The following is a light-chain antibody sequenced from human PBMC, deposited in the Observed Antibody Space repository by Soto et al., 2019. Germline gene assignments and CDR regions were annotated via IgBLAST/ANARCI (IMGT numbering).Light chain of an antibody. J-gene: IGLJ2*01. V-gene: IGLV1-51*01. CDR2: DNT. Sequence: QSVLTQPPSVSAAPGQKVTISCSGTSSNIGNYYVSWYQQFPGTVPKLLIYDNTQRPSGIPDRFSASKSGASATLDIIGLQTGDEADYYCGSWDSNLRGVVFGGGTKVTVL. CDR3: GSWDSNLRGVV. CDR1: SSNIGNYY.